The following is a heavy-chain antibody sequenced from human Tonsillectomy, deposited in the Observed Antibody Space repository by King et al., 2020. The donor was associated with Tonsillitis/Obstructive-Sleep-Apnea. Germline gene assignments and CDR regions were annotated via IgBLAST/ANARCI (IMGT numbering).Heavy chain of an antibody. Sequence: QLVQSGAEVKKPGASVKVSCKASGYTFTAYYMHWVRQAPGQGLEWMGWINPNSGGTNYAQKFQGRVTMTRDTSISTTYMELSRLRSDDTAVYYCVRGLDSNWGRAYYFDYWGQGTLVTVSS. CDR3: VRGLDSNWGRAYYFDY. V-gene: IGHV1-2*02. CDR2: INPNSGGT. CDR1: GYTFTAYY. J-gene: IGHJ4*02. D-gene: IGHD7-27*01.